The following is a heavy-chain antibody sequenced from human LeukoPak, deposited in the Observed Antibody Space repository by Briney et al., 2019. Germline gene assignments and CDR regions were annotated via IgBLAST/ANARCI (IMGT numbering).Heavy chain of an antibody. D-gene: IGHD2-2*01. CDR3: ARDDPDYAPYYYGLDV. CDR1: GYTFTSYG. V-gene: IGHV1-18*01. J-gene: IGHJ6*02. CDR2: ISAYNGNT. Sequence: GASVKVSCKASGYTFTSYGITWVRQAPGQGLEWMGWISAYNGNTKHAQNLQGRVTMTTDTSTSTAYMELRSLTADDAAVYYCARDDPDYAPYYYGLDVWGQGTTVTVSS.